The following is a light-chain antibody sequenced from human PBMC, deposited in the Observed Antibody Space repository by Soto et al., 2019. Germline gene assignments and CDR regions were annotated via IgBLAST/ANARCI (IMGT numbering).Light chain of an antibody. V-gene: IGKV3-20*01. CDR2: FAS. J-gene: IGKJ5*01. Sequence: DIVLTQSPGTLSLSPGERATLSCRASQIVSSGFLAWYQQKPGQAPSLLIYFASSRATGIPDRFSGSGSGTDFPLPLSRLEPEDFAVYYCQQYGSSPTTFGQGTRLRLN. CDR3: QQYGSSPTT. CDR1: QIVSSGF.